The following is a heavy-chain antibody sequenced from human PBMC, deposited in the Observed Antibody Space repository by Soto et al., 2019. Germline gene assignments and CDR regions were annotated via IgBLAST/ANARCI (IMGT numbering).Heavy chain of an antibody. CDR2: IYYSGST. D-gene: IGHD2-2*03. CDR1: GGSISSSSYY. CDR3: ASYLLDIVVVPAAMEWVY. Sequence: QLQLQESGPGLVKPSETLSLTCTVSGGSISSSSYYWGWIRQPPGKGLEWIGSIYYSGSTYYNPSLKSRVTISVDTSKNQFSLKLSSVTAADTAVYYCASYLLDIVVVPAAMEWVYWGQGTLVTVSS. J-gene: IGHJ4*02. V-gene: IGHV4-39*01.